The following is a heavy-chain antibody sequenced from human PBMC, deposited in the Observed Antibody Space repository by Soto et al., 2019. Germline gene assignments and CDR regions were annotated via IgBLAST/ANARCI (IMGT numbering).Heavy chain of an antibody. V-gene: IGHV3-15*01. CDR2: IKSKTDGGTT. CDR1: GFTFGNAW. Sequence: GGSLRLSCAASGFTFGNAWMSWVRQAPGKGLEWVGRIKSKTDGGTTDYAAPVKGRFTISRDDSKNTLYLQMNSLKTEDTAVYYCTTDFTVVPTDYYYYMDVWGKGTTVTVSS. J-gene: IGHJ6*03. CDR3: TTDFTVVPTDYYYYMDV. D-gene: IGHD2-2*01.